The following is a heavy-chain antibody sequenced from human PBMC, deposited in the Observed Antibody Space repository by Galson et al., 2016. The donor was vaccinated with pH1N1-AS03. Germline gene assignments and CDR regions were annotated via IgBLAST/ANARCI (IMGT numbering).Heavy chain of an antibody. J-gene: IGHJ4*02. V-gene: IGHV3-7*01. Sequence: SLRLSCAASGFTFSRFWMSWVRQAPGKGLEWVANIKQDGSEKYYLDSVRGRFTISRDNAKNSLYLQLNSLRAEDTAVYYCAKVSALLEFDYWGQGTLVIVSS. CDR3: AKVSALLEFDY. CDR2: IKQDGSEK. CDR1: GFTFSRFW. D-gene: IGHD1-26*01.